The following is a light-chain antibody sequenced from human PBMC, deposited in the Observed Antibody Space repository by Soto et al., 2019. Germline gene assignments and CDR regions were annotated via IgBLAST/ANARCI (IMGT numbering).Light chain of an antibody. V-gene: IGLV1-40*01. CDR2: GNS. CDR3: QSYDSRLSGSGV. Sequence: QSVLTQPPSVSGAPGQGVTISCTGSSSNIGAGYDVHWYQQLPGTAPKLLIYGNSNRPSGVPDRFSGSKSGTSASLAITGLQAEDEADYYCQSYDSRLSGSGVFVTGTKVTVL. CDR1: SSNIGAGYD. J-gene: IGLJ1*01.